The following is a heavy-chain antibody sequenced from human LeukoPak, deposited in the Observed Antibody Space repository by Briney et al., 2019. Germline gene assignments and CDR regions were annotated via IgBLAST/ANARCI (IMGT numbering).Heavy chain of an antibody. CDR3: ARDIPLDDFWSGMPNYYGMDV. V-gene: IGHV1-46*01. CDR2: INPSGGST. Sequence: ASVNVSCKASGYTFTSYYMYWVRQAPGQGLEWMGIINPSGGSTSYAQKFQGRVTMTRDTSTSTVYMELSSLRSEDTAVYYYARDIPLDDFWSGMPNYYGMDVWGQGTTVTVSS. CDR1: GYTFTSYY. D-gene: IGHD3-3*01. J-gene: IGHJ6*02.